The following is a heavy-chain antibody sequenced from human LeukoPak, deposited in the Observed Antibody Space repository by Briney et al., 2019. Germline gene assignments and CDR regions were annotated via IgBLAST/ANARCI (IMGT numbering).Heavy chain of an antibody. CDR3: ARVISGYGWRQAQNWFDP. V-gene: IGHV1-2*02. J-gene: IGHJ5*02. CDR2: INPNSGGT. CDR1: GYTFTGYY. D-gene: IGHD5-18*01. Sequence: GASVKVSCKASGYTFTGYYMHWVRQAPGQGLEWMGWINPNSGGTNYAQKFQGRVTMTRDTSISTAYMELSRLRSDDTAVYYCARVISGYGWRQAQNWFDPWGQGTLVTVSS.